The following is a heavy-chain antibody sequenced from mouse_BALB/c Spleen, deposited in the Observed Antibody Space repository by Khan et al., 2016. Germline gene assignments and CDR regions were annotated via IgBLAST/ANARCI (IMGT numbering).Heavy chain of an antibody. CDR2: ISYSGTT. V-gene: IGHV3-2*02. CDR3: ARCLDAMDY. CDR1: CYSITSDYA. J-gene: IGHJ4*01. Sequence: EVQLQESGPGLVKPSQSLSLTCTVTCYSITSDYAWNWIRQFPGNKLEWMGYISYSGTTTYNPSLKSRISITRDTSKNQFFLQLNSVTTEDTATYXCARCLDAMDYWGQGTSVTVSS.